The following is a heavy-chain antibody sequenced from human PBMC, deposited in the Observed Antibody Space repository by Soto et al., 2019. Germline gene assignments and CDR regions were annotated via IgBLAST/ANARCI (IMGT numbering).Heavy chain of an antibody. V-gene: IGHV3-48*02. Sequence: EVQLVESGGGLVQPGGSLRLSCAASGFTFSSYSMNWVRQAPGKGLEWGSYISSSSSTIYYADSVKGRFTISRDNAKNSLYLQMNSLRDEDTAVYYCARAGNYYGSGSYFAAFDIWGQGTMVTVSS. CDR1: GFTFSSYS. D-gene: IGHD3-10*01. CDR2: ISSSSSTI. CDR3: ARAGNYYGSGSYFAAFDI. J-gene: IGHJ3*02.